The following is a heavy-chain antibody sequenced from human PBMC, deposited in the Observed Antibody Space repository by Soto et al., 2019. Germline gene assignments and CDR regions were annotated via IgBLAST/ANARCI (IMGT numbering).Heavy chain of an antibody. Sequence: EFSVKGYCKASGGTFSRYAISWVRQTPGQGLEWMGGIIPIFGTANYAQKFQGRVTITADESTSTAYMELSSLRSEDTAVYYCARAFLSDSSGYYAGASLFDYWGQGTLVTVSS. CDR2: IIPIFGTA. J-gene: IGHJ4*02. CDR1: GGTFSRYA. CDR3: ARAFLSDSSGYYAGASLFDY. V-gene: IGHV1-69*01. D-gene: IGHD3-22*01.